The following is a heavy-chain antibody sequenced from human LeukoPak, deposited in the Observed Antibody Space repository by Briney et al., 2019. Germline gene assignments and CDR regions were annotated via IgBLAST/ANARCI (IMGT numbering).Heavy chain of an antibody. CDR1: GGSISSYY. CDR2: IYYSGST. CDR3: ARDVRELRYFDWTYYFDY. D-gene: IGHD3-9*01. J-gene: IGHJ4*02. Sequence: SETLSLTCTVSGGSISSYYWSWIRQPPGKGLEWIGYIYYSGSTNYNPSLKSRVTILVDTSKNQFSLNLRSVTAADTAVYYCARDVRELRYFDWTYYFDYWGQGTLVTVSS. V-gene: IGHV4-59*01.